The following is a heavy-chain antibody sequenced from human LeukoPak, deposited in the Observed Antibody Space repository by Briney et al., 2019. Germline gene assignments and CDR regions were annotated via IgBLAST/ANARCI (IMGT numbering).Heavy chain of an antibody. D-gene: IGHD5-24*01. CDR2: INHSGST. J-gene: IGHJ4*02. V-gene: IGHV4-34*01. Sequence: SETLSLTCAVHGGSFSGYYWSWIRQPPGKGLEWIGEINHSGSTNYNPSLKSRVTISVDTSKNQFSLKLSSVTAADTAVYYCAREPRPYNAWFDYWGQGTLVTVSS. CDR1: GGSFSGYY. CDR3: AREPRPYNAWFDY.